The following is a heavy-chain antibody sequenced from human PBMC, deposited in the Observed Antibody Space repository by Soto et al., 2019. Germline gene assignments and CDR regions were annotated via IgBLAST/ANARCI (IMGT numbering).Heavy chain of an antibody. V-gene: IGHV4-31*03. CDR3: ARGVLAYCGGDCYYFDY. CDR2: FYYSGST. D-gene: IGHD2-21*02. Sequence: QVQLQESGPGLVKPSQTLSLTCTVSGGSISSGGYYWSWIRQHPGKGLEWIGYFYYSGSTYYNPSLKSRVTISVDTSKNQFSLKLSSVTAADTAVYYCARGVLAYCGGDCYYFDYWGQGTLVTVSS. J-gene: IGHJ4*02. CDR1: GGSISSGGYY.